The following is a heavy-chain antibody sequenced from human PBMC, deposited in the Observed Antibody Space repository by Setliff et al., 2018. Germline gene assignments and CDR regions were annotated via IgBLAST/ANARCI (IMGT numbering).Heavy chain of an antibody. CDR2: VYNGNDET. CDR3: AKRGHYSSSDGLSFDF. D-gene: IGHD6-6*01. V-gene: IGHV3-23*01. J-gene: IGHJ4*02. Sequence: GGSLRLSCAASGFTFSSYWMSWVRQAPGKGLEWVSSVYNGNDETKYADSVKGRFTISRDRSKNTVYLQMNRLRAEDTAVYYCAKRGHYSSSDGLSFDFWGQGTQVTVSS. CDR1: GFTFSSYW.